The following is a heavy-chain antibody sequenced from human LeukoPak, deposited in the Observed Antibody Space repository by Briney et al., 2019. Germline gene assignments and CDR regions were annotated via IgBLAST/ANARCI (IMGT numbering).Heavy chain of an antibody. V-gene: IGHV1-18*01. CDR3: ARPVIAAAGRNWFDP. J-gene: IGHJ5*02. CDR1: GYAFTSYG. Sequence: ASVKVSCKASGYAFTSYGISWVRQAPGQGLEWMGWISAYNGNTNYAQKLQGRVTMTTDTSTSTAYMELRSLRSDDTAVYYCARPVIAAAGRNWFDPWGQGTLVTVSS. D-gene: IGHD6-13*01. CDR2: ISAYNGNT.